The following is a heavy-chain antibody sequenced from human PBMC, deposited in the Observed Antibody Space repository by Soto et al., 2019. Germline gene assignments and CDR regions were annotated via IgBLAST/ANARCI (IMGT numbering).Heavy chain of an antibody. Sequence: QVQLVESGGGLVRPGGSLRPSCEASGFTFRDYYMTWFCQAPGKGLEWLSYIDSSNKYSNYADPVKGRFTISRDNAKNSLYLQMNSLRDNDAAVYYCAREYYYTMDVWGQGTMVTVSS. J-gene: IGHJ6*02. CDR3: AREYYYTMDV. CDR1: GFTFRDYY. V-gene: IGHV3-11*05. CDR2: IDSSNKYS.